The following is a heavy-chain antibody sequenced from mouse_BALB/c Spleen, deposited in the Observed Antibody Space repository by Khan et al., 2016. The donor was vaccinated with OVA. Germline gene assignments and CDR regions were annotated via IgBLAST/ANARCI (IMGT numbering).Heavy chain of an antibody. CDR2: IFPGSDIP. V-gene: IGHV1-77*01. J-gene: IGHJ3*01. Sequence: VQLKQSGPELVKPGASLKVSCKASGSTFTDYIIGWVKQSTRQGLEWIGDIFPGSDIPYYNEKFRDKATLTVDKSANTAYMQLSSLTSEDSAVYFCARGGYSAFAYWGQGTLVTVSA. CDR1: GSTFTDYI. CDR3: ARGGYSAFAY. D-gene: IGHD2-14*01.